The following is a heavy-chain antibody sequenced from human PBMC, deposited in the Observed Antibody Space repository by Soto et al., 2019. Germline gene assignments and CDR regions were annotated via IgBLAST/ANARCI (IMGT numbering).Heavy chain of an antibody. D-gene: IGHD2-15*01. CDR3: ARYCSGGSCYPYYYYIDV. V-gene: IGHV4-34*01. CDR2: INHSGST. Sequence: PSEPLSLTCAVYGGSFSGYYWSWIRQPPGKGLEWIGEINHSGSTNYNPSLKSRVTISVDTSKNQFSLKLSSVTAADTAVYYCARYCSGGSCYPYYYYIDVWGKGTTVTVSS. J-gene: IGHJ6*03. CDR1: GGSFSGYY.